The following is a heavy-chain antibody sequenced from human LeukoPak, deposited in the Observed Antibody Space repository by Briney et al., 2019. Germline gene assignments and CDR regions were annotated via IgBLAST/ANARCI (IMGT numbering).Heavy chain of an antibody. J-gene: IGHJ5*02. CDR1: GFTFTGYY. D-gene: IGHD3-16*02. Sequence: GASVKVSFKASGFTFTGYYIHWVRQAPGQGLEWMGWINPNSGDTKYAQNFHGRVTMTRDTSITTAYMELSGLRSDDTAIYYGARSEFIRSPCLDPWGQGTLVTVSS. V-gene: IGHV1-2*02. CDR2: INPNSGDT. CDR3: ARSEFIRSPCLDP.